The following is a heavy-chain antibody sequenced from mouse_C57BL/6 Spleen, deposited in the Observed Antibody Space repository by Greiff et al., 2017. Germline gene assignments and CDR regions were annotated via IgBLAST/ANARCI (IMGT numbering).Heavy chain of an antibody. CDR2: FYPGSGSI. CDR3: ARHEGRGGPQWYFDV. V-gene: IGHV1-62-2*01. J-gene: IGHJ1*03. CDR1: GYNFTEST. Sequence: VQLQQSGAELVKPGASVKLSCKASGYNFTESTIHWVKQRSGQGLEWIGWFYPGSGSIKSNEKFKDKATLTADKSSSTVYMELSRLTSEDSAVYFCARHEGRGGPQWYFDVWGTGTTVTVSS.